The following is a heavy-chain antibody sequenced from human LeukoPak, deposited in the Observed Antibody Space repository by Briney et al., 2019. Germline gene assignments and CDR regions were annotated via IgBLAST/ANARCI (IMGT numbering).Heavy chain of an antibody. V-gene: IGHV4-59*01. CDR2: IYYSGST. CDR1: GGSISSYY. J-gene: IGHJ4*02. Sequence: ETLSLTCTVSGGSISSYYWSWIRQPPGKGLEWIGYIYYSGSTHYNPSLKSRVTMSADTSKNQFSLHLSSVTAADTAVYYCARERRDGYNYIDYWGQGTLVTVSS. D-gene: IGHD5-24*01. CDR3: ARERRDGYNYIDY.